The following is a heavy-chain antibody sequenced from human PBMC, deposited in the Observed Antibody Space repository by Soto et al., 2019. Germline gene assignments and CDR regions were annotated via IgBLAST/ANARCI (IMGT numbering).Heavy chain of an antibody. J-gene: IGHJ5*02. D-gene: IGHD6-6*01. CDR2: INHSGST. CDR1: GVSFSGYY. Sequence: SETLSLTCAVYGVSFSGYYWSWIRQPPGKGLEWIGEINHSGSTNYNPSLKSRVTISVDTSKNQFSLKLSSVTSDDTALYYCAKDLTRQLAYWLDPWGQGTQVTVSS. V-gene: IGHV4-34*01. CDR3: AKDLTRQLAYWLDP.